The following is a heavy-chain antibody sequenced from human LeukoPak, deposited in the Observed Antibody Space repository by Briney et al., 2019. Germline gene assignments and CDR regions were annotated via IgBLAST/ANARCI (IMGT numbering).Heavy chain of an antibody. CDR1: GFTVSSNY. D-gene: IGHD2-15*01. J-gene: IGHJ4*02. CDR3: AKPLRIVVEYFDY. CDR2: IYSGGST. Sequence: GGSLRLSCAASGFTVSSNYMSWVRQAPGKGLEWVSVIYSGGSTYYADSVKGRFTISRDNSKNTLYLQMNSLRAEDTAVYYCAKPLRIVVEYFDYWGQGTLVTVSS. V-gene: IGHV3-66*04.